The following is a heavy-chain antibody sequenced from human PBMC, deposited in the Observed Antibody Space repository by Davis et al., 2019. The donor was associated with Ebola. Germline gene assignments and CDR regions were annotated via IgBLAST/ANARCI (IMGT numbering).Heavy chain of an antibody. J-gene: IGHJ4*02. CDR1: GYSFTNYW. V-gene: IGHV5-51*01. D-gene: IGHD1-26*01. CDR2: MYPGDSDT. Sequence: GESLKISCKGSGYSFTNYWIGWVRQMPGKGLEWMGIMYPGDSDTSYSPSFEGQVTISADKSITTAYLQWSSLKASDTAMYFCARRVSATRPFDYWGQGTLVTVSS. CDR3: ARRVSATRPFDY.